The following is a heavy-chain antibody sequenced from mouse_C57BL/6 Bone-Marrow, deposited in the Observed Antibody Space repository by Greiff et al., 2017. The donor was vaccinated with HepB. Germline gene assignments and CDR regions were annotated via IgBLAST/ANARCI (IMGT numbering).Heavy chain of an antibody. J-gene: IGHJ4*01. V-gene: IGHV7-3*01. CDR3: ARGLITTVVATRAMDY. D-gene: IGHD1-1*01. CDR2: IRNKANGYTT. Sequence: EVQLQQSGGGLVQPGGSLSLSCAASGFTFTDYYMSWVRQPPGKALEWLGFIRNKANGYTTEYSASVKGRFTISRDNSQSILYLQMNALRAEDSATYYCARGLITTVVATRAMDYWGQGTSVTVSS. CDR1: GFTFTDYY.